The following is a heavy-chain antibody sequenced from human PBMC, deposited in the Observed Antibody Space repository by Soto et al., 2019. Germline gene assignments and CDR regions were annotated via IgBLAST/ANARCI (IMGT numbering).Heavy chain of an antibody. CDR3: ASSYSSSSTYYYYGMDV. CDR1: GYSFTSYW. D-gene: IGHD6-6*01. J-gene: IGHJ6*02. V-gene: IGHV5-51*01. Sequence: GESLKISCKGSGYSFTSYWIGWVRQMPGKGLEWMGIIYPGDSDTRYSPSFQGQVTISADKSISTAYLQWSSLKASDTAMYYCASSYSSSSTYYYYGMDVWGQGTTVTVSS. CDR2: IYPGDSDT.